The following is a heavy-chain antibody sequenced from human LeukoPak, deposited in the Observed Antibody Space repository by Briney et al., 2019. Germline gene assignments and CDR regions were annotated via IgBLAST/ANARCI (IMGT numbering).Heavy chain of an antibody. J-gene: IGHJ4*02. CDR3: ARDSSWDYVWGSFIDY. CDR2: ISSSSSYI. Sequence: PGGSLRLSCAASGFTFSGYSMNWVRQAPGKGLEWVSSISSSSSYIYYADSVKGRFPISRDNAKNSLYLQMNSLRAEDTAVYYCARDSSWDYVWGSFIDYWGQGTLVTVSS. D-gene: IGHD3-16*01. V-gene: IGHV3-21*01. CDR1: GFTFSGYS.